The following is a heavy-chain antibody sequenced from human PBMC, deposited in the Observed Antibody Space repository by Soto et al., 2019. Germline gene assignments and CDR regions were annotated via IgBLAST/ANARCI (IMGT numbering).Heavy chain of an antibody. J-gene: IGHJ4*02. CDR3: ARDAAEINSYYIDF. V-gene: IGHV3-48*03. D-gene: IGHD3-16*01. Sequence: EVQMVEFGGGLVQPGGSLRLSCAASGFDFSSHDMNWVRRAPGKGLEWIAYINRRGVTHYADSVEGRFSISRDNAQNALFLQMLRLRDDDTAVDYCARDAAEINSYYIDFWGQGVLVTVSS. CDR1: GFDFSSHD. CDR2: INRRGVT.